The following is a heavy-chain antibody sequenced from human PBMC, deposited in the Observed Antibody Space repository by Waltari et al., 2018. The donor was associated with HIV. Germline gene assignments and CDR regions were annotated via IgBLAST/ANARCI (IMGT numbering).Heavy chain of an antibody. J-gene: IGHJ5*02. D-gene: IGHD2-15*01. Sequence: QLQLQESGPGLVKPSETLSLTCPVSGGSISSSSYYWGWIRQPPGKGLEWIGSIYYSGSTYYNPSLKSRVTISVDTSKNQFSLKLSSVTAADTAVYYCARDIVVVAATPYNWFDPWGQGTLVTVSS. V-gene: IGHV4-39*07. CDR3: ARDIVVVAATPYNWFDP. CDR2: IYYSGST. CDR1: GGSISSSSYY.